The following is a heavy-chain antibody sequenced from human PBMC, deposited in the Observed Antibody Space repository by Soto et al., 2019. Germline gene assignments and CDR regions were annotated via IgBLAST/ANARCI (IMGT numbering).Heavy chain of an antibody. Sequence: ASVKVSCKASGYTFTGNYMHWVRQAPGQGLEWMALINPTTGGTNHAQKFQGRVTMTWDTSISTADMELSRLRSDDTAIYYCARGYCSSIGCSHYFDYWGQGTLVTVSS. CDR1: GYTFTGNY. CDR2: INPTTGGT. J-gene: IGHJ4*02. V-gene: IGHV1-2*02. CDR3: ARGYCSSIGCSHYFDY. D-gene: IGHD2-2*01.